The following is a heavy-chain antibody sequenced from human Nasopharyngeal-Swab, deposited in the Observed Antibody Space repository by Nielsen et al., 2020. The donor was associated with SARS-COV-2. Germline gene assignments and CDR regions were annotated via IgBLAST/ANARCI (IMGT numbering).Heavy chain of an antibody. CDR3: ARESRDVEMASYYFDY. Sequence: GGLLRPSFAASGFTFSSYAMHWVRKAPGKGLEWVAVISYDGSNKYYADSVKGRFTISRDNSKNTLYLQMNSLRAEDTAVYYCARESRDVEMASYYFDYWGQGTLVTVSS. CDR2: ISYDGSNK. V-gene: IGHV3-30-3*01. CDR1: GFTFSSYA. J-gene: IGHJ4*02. D-gene: IGHD5-24*01.